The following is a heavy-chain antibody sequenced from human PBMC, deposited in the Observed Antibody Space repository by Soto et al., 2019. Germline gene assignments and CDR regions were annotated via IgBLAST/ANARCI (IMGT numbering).Heavy chain of an antibody. CDR3: TEDRVPDSSHYYGLDV. V-gene: IGHV3-30-3*01. CDR1: YSTFNSYA. CDR2: ISYDGSKK. Sequence: GGALRSSCAASYSTFNSYAMHLVRQAPGKGLEWVAVISYDGSKKYYADSVKGRFTISRDNSKNTLYLQINSLRPEDTAVFYCTEDRVPDSSHYYGLDVWGQGATVTVSS. J-gene: IGHJ6*02. D-gene: IGHD2-21*01.